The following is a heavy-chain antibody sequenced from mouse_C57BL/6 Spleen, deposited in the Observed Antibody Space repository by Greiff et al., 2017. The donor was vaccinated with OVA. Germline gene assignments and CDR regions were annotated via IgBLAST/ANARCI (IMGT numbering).Heavy chain of an antibody. Sequence: VQLQESGPELVKPGASVKISCKASGYSFTSYYIHWVKQRPGQGLEWIGWIYPGSGNTKYNEKFKGKATLTADTSSSTAYMQLSSLTSEDSAVYYCARDYYGSSPDYWGQGTTLTVSS. J-gene: IGHJ2*01. D-gene: IGHD1-1*01. CDR3: ARDYYGSSPDY. CDR2: IYPGSGNT. V-gene: IGHV1-66*01. CDR1: GYSFTSYY.